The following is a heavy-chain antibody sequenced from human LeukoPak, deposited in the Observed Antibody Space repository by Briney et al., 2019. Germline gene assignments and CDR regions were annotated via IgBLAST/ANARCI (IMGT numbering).Heavy chain of an antibody. CDR2: IYYSGST. D-gene: IGHD1-14*01. Sequence: SQTLSLTCTVSGGSISSGGYYWSWIRQHPGKGLEWIGYIYYSGSTYYNPSLKSRVTISVDTSKNQFSLKLSSVTAADTAGYYCARVRGGIQPFDYWGQGTLVTVSS. J-gene: IGHJ4*02. CDR3: ARVRGGIQPFDY. V-gene: IGHV4-31*03. CDR1: GGSISSGGYY.